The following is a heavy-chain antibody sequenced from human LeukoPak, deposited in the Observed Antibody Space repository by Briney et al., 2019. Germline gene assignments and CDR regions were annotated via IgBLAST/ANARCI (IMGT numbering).Heavy chain of an antibody. D-gene: IGHD6-19*01. J-gene: IGHJ4*02. Sequence: SETLSLTCAVYGGSFSGYYWSWIRQPPGMGLEWIGRIYTSGSTNYNPSLKSRVTMSVDTSKNQFSLKLSSVTAADTAVYYCARDSGRSSGFDYWGQGTLVTVSS. CDR2: IYTSGST. V-gene: IGHV4-59*10. CDR3: ARDSGRSSGFDY. CDR1: GGSFSGYY.